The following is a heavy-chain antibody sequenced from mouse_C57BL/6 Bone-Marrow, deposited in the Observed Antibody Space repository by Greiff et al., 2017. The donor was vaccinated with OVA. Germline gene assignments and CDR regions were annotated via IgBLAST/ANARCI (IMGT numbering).Heavy chain of an antibody. D-gene: IGHD1-1*01. CDR3: ARDKWRVAVDYFDD. Sequence: EVKLVESGGGLVQPGDSLSLSCAASGFTFTNYYMSWVRQPPGKALEWLAFIRNKPNGSTTEYSASVKGRFTISRDNSQSILYLQMNALRAEDSATYYCARDKWRVAVDYFDDWGKGTALTVSS. CDR2: IRNKPNGSTT. CDR1: GFTFTNYY. J-gene: IGHJ2*01. V-gene: IGHV7-3*04.